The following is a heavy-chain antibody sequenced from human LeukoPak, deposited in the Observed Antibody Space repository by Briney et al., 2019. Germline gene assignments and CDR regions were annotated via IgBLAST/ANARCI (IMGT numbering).Heavy chain of an antibody. CDR1: GFTFSGYW. D-gene: IGHD5-18*01. Sequence: GGSLRLSCVASGFTFSGYWMSWVRQAPGEGLEWVANIKQDGGEFYYVDAVKGRFTISRDNAKNSLYLQMNRLRVDDTAVYYCARARGYSYNPLFDYWGQGTLVTVPS. J-gene: IGHJ4*02. CDR3: ARARGYSYNPLFDY. V-gene: IGHV3-7*04. CDR2: IKQDGGEF.